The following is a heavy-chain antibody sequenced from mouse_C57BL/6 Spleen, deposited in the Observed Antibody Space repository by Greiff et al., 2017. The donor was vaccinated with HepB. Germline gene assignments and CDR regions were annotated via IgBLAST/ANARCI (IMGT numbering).Heavy chain of an antibody. CDR2: IDPSDSYT. CDR1: GYTFTSYW. D-gene: IGHD1-1*01. CDR3: ARKGDDGRGNYFDY. V-gene: IGHV1-69*01. J-gene: IGHJ2*01. Sequence: QVQLQQPGAELVMPGASVKLSCKASGYTFTSYWMHWVKQRPGQGLEWIGEIDPSDSYTNYNQKFKGKSTLTVDKSSSTAYMQLSSLTSEDSAVYYCARKGDDGRGNYFDYWGQGTTLTVSS.